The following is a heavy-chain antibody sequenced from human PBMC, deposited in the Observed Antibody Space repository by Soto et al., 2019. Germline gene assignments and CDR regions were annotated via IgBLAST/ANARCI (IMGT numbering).Heavy chain of an antibody. CDR2: INPNSGGT. D-gene: IGHD3-10*01. V-gene: IGHV1-2*04. CDR1: GYSFTGYY. Sequence: ASVKVSCKASGYSFTGYYMHWLRQAPGQGLEWMGWINPNSGGTNYAQKFQGWVTMTRDTSISTAYMELSRLRSDDTAVYYCASSDYYSSGSYYYGMDGWGQGTTVTVSS. J-gene: IGHJ6*02. CDR3: ASSDYYSSGSYYYGMDG.